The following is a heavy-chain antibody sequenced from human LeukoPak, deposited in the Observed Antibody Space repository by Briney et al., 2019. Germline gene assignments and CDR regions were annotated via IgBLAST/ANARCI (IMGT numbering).Heavy chain of an antibody. Sequence: GGSLRLSCAASGFTFSSYAMSWVRQAPGKGLEWVSAISGSGGSTYYADSVKGRFTISRDNSNNTVYLQMNSLRAEDTAVYYCARDVRGDYFDYWGQGTLVTVSS. CDR2: ISGSGGST. CDR3: ARDVRGDYFDY. CDR1: GFTFSSYA. D-gene: IGHD2/OR15-2a*01. J-gene: IGHJ4*02. V-gene: IGHV3-23*01.